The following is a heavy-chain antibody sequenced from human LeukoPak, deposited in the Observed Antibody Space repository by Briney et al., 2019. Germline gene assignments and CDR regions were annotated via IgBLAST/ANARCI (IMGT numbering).Heavy chain of an antibody. D-gene: IGHD3-10*01. CDR2: IRYDGSNK. CDR1: GFTFSSYG. CDR3: ARDPRGSGSYYKNWFDP. V-gene: IGHV3-30*02. J-gene: IGHJ5*02. Sequence: GGSLRLSCAASGFTFSSYGMHWVRQAPGKGLEWVAFIRYDGSNKYYADSVKGRFTISRDNSKNTLYLQMNSLRAEDTAVYYCARDPRGSGSYYKNWFDPWGQGTLVTVSS.